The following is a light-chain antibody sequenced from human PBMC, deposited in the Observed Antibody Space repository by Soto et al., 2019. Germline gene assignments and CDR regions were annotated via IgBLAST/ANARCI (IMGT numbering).Light chain of an antibody. Sequence: QSVLTQPPSVSGTPGQRVTISCSGSSSNIGTNVVNWYQQFPGTAPKLLIYSHDQRPSGVPDRISASRSGTAASLAISGLRSEDEAFYYCAAWDDSLNAWVFGGGTKLTVL. CDR2: SHD. CDR3: AAWDDSLNAWV. CDR1: SSNIGTNV. J-gene: IGLJ3*02. V-gene: IGLV1-44*01.